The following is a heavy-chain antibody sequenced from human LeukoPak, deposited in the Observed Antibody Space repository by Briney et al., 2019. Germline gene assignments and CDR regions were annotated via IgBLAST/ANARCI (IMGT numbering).Heavy chain of an antibody. V-gene: IGHV4-59*01. CDR1: GDSISTYY. J-gene: IGHJ5*02. CDR3: TRGRKFSEIYGFWFDP. D-gene: IGHD4-17*01. Sequence: SETLSLTCTVSGDSISTYYWSWSRQPPGEGLEWIGYVSYSGSTNYNPSLKSRLTISLDTSKSQFSLRLSSVTAADTAVYYCTRGRKFSEIYGFWFDPWGQGTLVTVSS. CDR2: VSYSGST.